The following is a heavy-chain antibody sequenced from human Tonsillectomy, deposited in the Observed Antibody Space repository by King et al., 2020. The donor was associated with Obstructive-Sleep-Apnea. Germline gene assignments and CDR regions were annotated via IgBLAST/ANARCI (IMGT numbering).Heavy chain of an antibody. CDR1: NGSISSYY. Sequence: QLQESGPGLVKPSETLSLTCTVSNGSISSYYWSWIRQPPGKGLEWIGYLYYSGSTKYNPSLKRRATISVDPSKNQLSLKLNSVTAADTAVYYCAGEQGVGALTGLGYFDLWGRGTLVTVSS. V-gene: IGHV4-59*01. CDR3: AGEQGVGALTGLGYFDL. CDR2: LYYSGST. J-gene: IGHJ2*01. D-gene: IGHD7-27*01.